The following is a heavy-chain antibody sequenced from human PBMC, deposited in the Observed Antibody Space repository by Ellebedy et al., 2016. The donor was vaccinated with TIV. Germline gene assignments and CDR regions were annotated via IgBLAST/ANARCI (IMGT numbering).Heavy chain of an antibody. CDR2: INPNSGGT. Sequence: AASVKVSCKASGYTFTDYYIHWVRQAPGQGLEWMGWINPNSGGTNCAQKFQGRVTITRDTSASTAYMELSSLRSEDTAVYYCARGDRVAPPFDYWGQGTLVTVSS. D-gene: IGHD2-15*01. J-gene: IGHJ4*02. CDR1: GYTFTDYY. V-gene: IGHV1-2*02. CDR3: ARGDRVAPPFDY.